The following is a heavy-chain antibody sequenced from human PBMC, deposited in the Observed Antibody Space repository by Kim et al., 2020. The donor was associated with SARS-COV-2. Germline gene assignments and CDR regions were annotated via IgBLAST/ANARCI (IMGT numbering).Heavy chain of an antibody. CDR1: GFTFSSYE. CDR2: ISSRGMTK. J-gene: IGHJ4*02. Sequence: GGSLRLSCAASGFTFSSYEMNWVRQAPGKGLEWVSYISSRGMTKYYADSVKGRFTISRDNAKNSVYLQMNSLRAEDTAVYYCARTGSGRGNYFDYWGQGILVTLSS. V-gene: IGHV3-48*03. CDR3: ARTGSGRGNYFDY. D-gene: IGHD2-15*01.